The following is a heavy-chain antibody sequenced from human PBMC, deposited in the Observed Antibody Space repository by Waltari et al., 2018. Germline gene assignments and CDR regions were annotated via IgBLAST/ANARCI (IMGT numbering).Heavy chain of an antibody. CDR1: GFTFGDYA. J-gene: IGHJ4*02. CDR2: IRTKAYGGTT. CDR3: SRGKYSSGWYGRY. V-gene: IGHV3-49*03. Sequence: EVQLVESGGGLVQPGRSLRLSCTASGFTFGDYAMNWYRQAPGKGMEWVGFIRTKAYGGTTEYAASVKGRFTISRDDSKIIAYLQMNSLKTEDTAVYYCSRGKYSSGWYGRYLVQGTLVTVSS. D-gene: IGHD6-19*01.